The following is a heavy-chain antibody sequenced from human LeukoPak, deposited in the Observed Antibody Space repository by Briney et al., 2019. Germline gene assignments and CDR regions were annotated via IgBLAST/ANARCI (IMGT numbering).Heavy chain of an antibody. D-gene: IGHD3-3*01. CDR3: ARGPSFGIIKNWFAP. Sequence: PSETLSLTCTVSGGSISNYYWSWIRQPPGKGLEWIGYLLYSGSITYNPSLKSRVTISVDMSKNQFSLNLSSLTAADPSIYYCARGPSFGIIKNWFAPWGQGTLVTVSA. CDR2: LLYSGSI. CDR1: GGSISNYY. V-gene: IGHV4-59*01. J-gene: IGHJ5*02.